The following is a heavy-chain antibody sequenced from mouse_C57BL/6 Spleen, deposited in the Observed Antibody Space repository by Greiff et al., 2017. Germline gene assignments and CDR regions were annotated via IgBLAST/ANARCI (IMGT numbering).Heavy chain of an antibody. CDR3: AKPTRYGGDSWFAY. J-gene: IGHJ3*01. CDR1: GYTFTSYW. D-gene: IGHD1-2*01. V-gene: IGHV1-74*01. CDR2: IHPSDSDT. Sequence: QVQLQQPGAELVKPGASVKVSCKASGYTFTSYWMHWVKQRPGQGLEWIGRIHPSDSDTNYNQKFKGKATLTVDKSSSTAYMQLSSLTSEDSAVYYCAKPTRYGGDSWFAYWGQGTPVTVSA.